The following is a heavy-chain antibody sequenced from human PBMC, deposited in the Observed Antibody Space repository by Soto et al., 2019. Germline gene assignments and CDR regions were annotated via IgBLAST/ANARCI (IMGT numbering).Heavy chain of an antibody. CDR3: ARGSRKNPYYYYYMDV. CDR2: IGTAGDT. V-gene: IGHV3-13*01. CDR1: GFTFSSYD. Sequence: GGSLRLSCAASGFTFSSYDMHWVRQATGKGLEWVSAIGTAGDTYYPGSVKGRFTISRENAKNSLYLQMNGLRAGDTALYYCARGSRKNPYYYYYMDVWGKGTTVTVSS. J-gene: IGHJ6*03.